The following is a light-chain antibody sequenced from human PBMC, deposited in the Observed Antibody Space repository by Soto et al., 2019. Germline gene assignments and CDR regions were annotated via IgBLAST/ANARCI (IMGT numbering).Light chain of an antibody. Sequence: QSVLTQPASVSGSPGQSITISCTGTSSYVGSYNLVSWYQQHPGKAPKLMIYEVSKRPSGVSNRFSGSKSGNTASLTISGLQAEDEADYYCCSYAGSIPYVFGTGTKVTVL. CDR3: CSYAGSIPYV. J-gene: IGLJ1*01. V-gene: IGLV2-23*02. CDR1: SSYVGSYNL. CDR2: EVS.